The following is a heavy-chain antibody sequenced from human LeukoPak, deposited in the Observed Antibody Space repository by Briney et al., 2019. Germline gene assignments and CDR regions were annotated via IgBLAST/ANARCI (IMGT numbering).Heavy chain of an antibody. CDR1: GFTFSNHW. V-gene: IGHV3-74*01. J-gene: IGHJ4*02. Sequence: PGGSLRLSCAASGFTFSNHWTHWVRQAPGKGLMWVSRINRDGSRTDYADSVKGRFTISRDDAKNTLYLQVNSLRAEDTAVYFCARGGSDTAMAHDYWGQGTLVTVSS. CDR2: INRDGSRT. D-gene: IGHD5-18*01. CDR3: ARGGSDTAMAHDY.